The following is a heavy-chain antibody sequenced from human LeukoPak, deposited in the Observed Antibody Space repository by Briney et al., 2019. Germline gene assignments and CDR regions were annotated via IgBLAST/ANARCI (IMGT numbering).Heavy chain of an antibody. CDR1: GGSISSSSYY. CDR2: IYYSGST. D-gene: IGHD2-15*01. J-gene: IGHJ4*02. CDR3: ARRDVVVVAGYFDY. V-gene: IGHV4-39*01. Sequence: PSETLSLTCTVSGGSISSSSYYWGWIRQPPGKGLEWIGSIYYSGSTYYNPSLKSRVTISVDTSKNQFSLKLSSVTAADTAVYYCARRDVVVVAGYFDYWGQGTLVTVPS.